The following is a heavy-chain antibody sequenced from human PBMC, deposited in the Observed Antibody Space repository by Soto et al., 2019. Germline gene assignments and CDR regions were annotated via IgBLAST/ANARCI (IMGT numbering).Heavy chain of an antibody. J-gene: IGHJ6*02. CDR1: GFTFTSYS. CDR2: ISSSSSYI. V-gene: IGHV3-21*01. CDR3: ARVSYDYYGMDV. Sequence: EVQLVESGGGLVNPWGSWRLSCEASGFTFTSYSMNWVRQAPGKGLEWVSYISSSSSYIYYADSVKGRFTISRDNAKNSLYLQMNSLRDEDTAVYYCARVSYDYYGMDVWGQGTTVTVSS.